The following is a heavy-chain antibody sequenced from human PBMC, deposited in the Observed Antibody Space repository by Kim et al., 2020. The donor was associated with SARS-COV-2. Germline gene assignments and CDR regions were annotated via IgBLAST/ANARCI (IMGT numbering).Heavy chain of an antibody. J-gene: IGHJ4*02. V-gene: IGHV4-34*01. CDR2: INHSGST. CDR1: GGSFSGYY. Sequence: SETLSLTCAVYGGSFSGYYWSWIRQPPGKGLEWIGEINHSGSTNYNPSLKSRVTISVDTSKNQFSLKLSSVTAADTAVYYCARVLGSPILDWGQGTLVTVSS. CDR3: ARVLGSPILD. D-gene: IGHD3-10*01.